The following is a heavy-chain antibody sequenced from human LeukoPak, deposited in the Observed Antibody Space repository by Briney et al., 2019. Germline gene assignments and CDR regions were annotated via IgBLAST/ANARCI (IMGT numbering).Heavy chain of an antibody. CDR1: GYTFTSYD. CDR3: ARTVGATHDY. D-gene: IGHD1-26*01. CDR2: VIPDSGGT. Sequence: ASVKVSCKASGYTFTSYDINWVRQAPGQGLEWMGWVIPDSGGTNYAQKFQGRVTMTRDTSIGTAYMELNRLRSDDTAVYYCARTVGATHDYWGQGTLVAVSS. V-gene: IGHV1-2*02. J-gene: IGHJ4*02.